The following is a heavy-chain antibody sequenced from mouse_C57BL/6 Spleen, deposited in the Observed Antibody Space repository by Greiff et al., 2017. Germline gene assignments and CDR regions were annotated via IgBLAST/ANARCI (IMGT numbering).Heavy chain of an antibody. CDR1: GYTFTSYW. CDR2: IDPSASYT. CDR3: ARVSRTSH. J-gene: IGHJ2*01. V-gene: IGHV1-50*01. Sequence: QVQLKQSGAELVKPGASVKLSCKASGYTFTSYWMQWVKQRPGQGLEWIGEIDPSASYTNYNQKFKGKATLTVDTSSSTAYMQLSSLTSEDSAVYYCARVSRTSHWGQGTTRTVSS. D-gene: IGHD5-1*01.